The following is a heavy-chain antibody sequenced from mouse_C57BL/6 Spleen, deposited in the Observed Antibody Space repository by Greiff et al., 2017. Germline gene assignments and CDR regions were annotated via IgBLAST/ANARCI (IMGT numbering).Heavy chain of an antibody. CDR3: ARDTYDYDTVFAY. D-gene: IGHD2-4*01. V-gene: IGHV3-6*01. CDR2: ISYDGSN. CDR1: GYSITSGYY. J-gene: IGHJ3*01. Sequence: EVQRVESGPGLVKPSQSLSLTCSVTGYSITSGYYWNWIRQFPGNKLEWMGYISYDGSNNYNPSLKNRISITRDTSKNQFFLKLNSVTTEDTATYYCARDTYDYDTVFAYWGQGTLVTVSA.